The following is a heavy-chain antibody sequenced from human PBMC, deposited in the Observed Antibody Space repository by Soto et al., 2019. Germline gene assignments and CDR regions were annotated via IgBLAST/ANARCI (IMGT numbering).Heavy chain of an antibody. CDR2: IKQDGSEK. D-gene: IGHD3-22*01. CDR1: GFTFSSYW. CDR3: ARYSSGYYYANFDY. Sequence: VGSLRLSCAASGFTFSSYWMSWVRQAPGKGLEWVANIKQDGSEKYYVDSVKGRFTISRDNAKNSLYLQMNSLRAEDTAVYYCARYSSGYYYANFDYWGQGTLVTVSS. J-gene: IGHJ4*02. V-gene: IGHV3-7*01.